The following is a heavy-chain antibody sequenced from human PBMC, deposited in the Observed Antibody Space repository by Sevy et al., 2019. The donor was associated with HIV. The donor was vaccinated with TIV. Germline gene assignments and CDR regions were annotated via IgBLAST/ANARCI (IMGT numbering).Heavy chain of an antibody. Sequence: SETLSLTCAVYGGSFSGYYWSWIRQPPGKGLEWIGEINHSGSTNYNPSLKSRVTISVDTSKNQFSLQLSSVTAADTTVYYCARHCSSTSCSHALGIWGQGKMVTV. J-gene: IGHJ3*02. D-gene: IGHD2-2*01. V-gene: IGHV4-34*01. CDR1: GGSFSGYY. CDR3: ARHCSSTSCSHALGI. CDR2: INHSGST.